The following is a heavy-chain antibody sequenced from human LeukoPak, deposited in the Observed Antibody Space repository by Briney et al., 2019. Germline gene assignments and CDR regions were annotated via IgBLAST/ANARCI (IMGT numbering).Heavy chain of an antibody. CDR1: GGSFSGYY. V-gene: IGHV4-34*01. D-gene: IGHD3-9*01. CDR2: INYSGST. CDR3: ARLVDYDILTGYQNPDY. J-gene: IGHJ4*02. Sequence: PSETLSLTCAVYGGSFSGYYWSWIRQPPGKGLEWIGEINYSGSTNYNPSLKGRVTISIDTSKNQFSLRLSSVTAADTAVYYCARLVDYDILTGYQNPDYWGQGTLVTVSS.